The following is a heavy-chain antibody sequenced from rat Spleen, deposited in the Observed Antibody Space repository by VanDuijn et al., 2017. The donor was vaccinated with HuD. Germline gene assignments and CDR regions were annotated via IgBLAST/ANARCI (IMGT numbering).Heavy chain of an antibody. CDR3: ARQNWPYYFDY. Sequence: EVQLVESGGGLVQPGRSLKLSCVASGFTFNNYWMSWIRQAPTKGLEWVATSSYDGSNTYYRDSVKGRFTISRDNAESTLYLQMDSLRSEDTATYYCARQNWPYYFDYWGLGVMVTVSS. CDR1: GFTFNNYW. J-gene: IGHJ2*01. D-gene: IGHD5-1*01. V-gene: IGHV5-29*01. CDR2: SSYDGSNT.